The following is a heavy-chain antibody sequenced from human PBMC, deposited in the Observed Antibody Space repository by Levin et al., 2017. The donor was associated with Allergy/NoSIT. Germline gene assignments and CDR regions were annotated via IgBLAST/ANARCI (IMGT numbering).Heavy chain of an antibody. CDR1: GFTFDDYA. CDR3: AKDFSSSLFARFDY. V-gene: IGHV3-9*01. Sequence: GGSLRLSCAASGFTFDDYAMHWVRQAPGKGLEWVSGISWNSGSIGYADSVKGRFTISRDNAKNSLYLQMNSLRAEDTALYYCAKDFSSSLFARFDYWGQGTLVTVSS. CDR2: ISWNSGSI. J-gene: IGHJ4*02. D-gene: IGHD6-6*01.